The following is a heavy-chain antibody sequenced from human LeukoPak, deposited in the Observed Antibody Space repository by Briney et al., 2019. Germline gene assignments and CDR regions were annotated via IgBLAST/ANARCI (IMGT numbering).Heavy chain of an antibody. D-gene: IGHD2-15*01. CDR1: GFTFSSYS. J-gene: IGHJ6*02. CDR2: ISSSSSTI. CDR3: ALGYCSGGSCYYYYYGMDV. V-gene: IGHV3-48*01. Sequence: GGSLRLSCAASGFTFSSYSMNWVRQAPGKGLEWVSYISSSSSTIYYADSVKGRFTISRGNAKNSLYLQMNSLRAEDTAVYYCALGYCSGGSCYYYYYGMDVWGQGTTVTVSS.